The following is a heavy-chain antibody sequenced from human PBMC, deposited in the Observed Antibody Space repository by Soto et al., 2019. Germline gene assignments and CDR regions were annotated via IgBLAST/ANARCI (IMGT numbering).Heavy chain of an antibody. CDR1: GFTFSSYA. Sequence: HPGGSLRLSCAASGFTFSSYAMHWVRQAPGKGLEWVAVISYDGSNKYYADSVKGRFTISRDNSKNTLYLQMNSLRAEDTAVYYCAREDSGKTLDYWGQGTLVTVSS. CDR3: AREDSGKTLDY. V-gene: IGHV3-30-3*01. J-gene: IGHJ4*02. CDR2: ISYDGSNK. D-gene: IGHD6-19*01.